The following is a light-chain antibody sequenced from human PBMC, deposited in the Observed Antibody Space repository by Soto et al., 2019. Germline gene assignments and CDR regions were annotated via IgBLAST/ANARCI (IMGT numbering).Light chain of an antibody. J-gene: IGKJ1*01. Sequence: ETVLTQSPATLSLSPGDRATLSCRARQSVNGHLAWYQHKPGQAPRLLIYEASNRATGIPARFSGRGSGTDFTLTISSLEPEDFTVYYCQQRSTWPRTFGQGTKLEI. CDR2: EAS. CDR1: QSVNGH. V-gene: IGKV3-11*01. CDR3: QQRSTWPRT.